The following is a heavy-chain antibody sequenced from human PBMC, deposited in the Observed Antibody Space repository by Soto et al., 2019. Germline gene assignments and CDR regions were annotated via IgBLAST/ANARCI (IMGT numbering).Heavy chain of an antibody. D-gene: IGHD3-16*01. CDR2: IIPILGIA. Sequence: QVQLVQSGAEVKKPGSSVKVSCKASGGTFSSYTISWVRQAPGQGLEWMGRIIPILGIANYAQKFQGRVTITADKSMSTAYMELSSLTSEDTAVYYCAREKKELRPDAFDICAHGTMVTVSS. CDR3: AREKKELRPDAFDI. V-gene: IGHV1-69*08. J-gene: IGHJ3*02. CDR1: GGTFSSYT.